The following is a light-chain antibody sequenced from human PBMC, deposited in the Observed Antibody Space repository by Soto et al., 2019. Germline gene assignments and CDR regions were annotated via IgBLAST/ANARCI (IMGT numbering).Light chain of an antibody. CDR3: QQCDDWPRT. Sequence: IVMPQSPATLSVSPGERATLSCMAIQSVGNNLAWYQQKPGQAPRLLIHGASIRATGVPARFSGSGSGTEFILTISSLQSEDFAVYYCQQCDDWPRTFGQGTKVDIK. CDR2: GAS. CDR1: QSVGNN. J-gene: IGKJ1*01. V-gene: IGKV3-15*01.